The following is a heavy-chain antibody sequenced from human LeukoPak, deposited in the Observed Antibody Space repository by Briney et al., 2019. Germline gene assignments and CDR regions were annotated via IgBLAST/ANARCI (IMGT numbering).Heavy chain of an antibody. D-gene: IGHD3-3*01. Sequence: GACLTPSRAAAGFTFITSAVGSVRQPPGEGLEWVSSISSSGGRTYYPASVKGRFNISRDNSKNTLYLQMNSLRAEDTGVYYCADPLNYDFWSGYFDYWGQGTLVTVSS. V-gene: IGHV3-23*01. CDR1: GFTFITSA. J-gene: IGHJ4*02. CDR2: ISSSGGRT. CDR3: ADPLNYDFWSGYFDY.